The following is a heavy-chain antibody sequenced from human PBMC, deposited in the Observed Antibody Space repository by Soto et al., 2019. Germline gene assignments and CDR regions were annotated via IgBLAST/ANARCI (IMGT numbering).Heavy chain of an antibody. J-gene: IGHJ4*02. CDR2: IKTKAHGETT. CDR3: TTDYSFVASVDY. Sequence: CGSLRLSCAASSFTFSNAWVNGVLQTPGKGLEWVGRIKTKAHGETTDYAAPVKDRFTISRDDSRSTIYLQMNGLKTEDTAVYYCTTDYSFVASVDYWGQGTLVTVSS. CDR1: SFTFSNAW. V-gene: IGHV3-15*07. D-gene: IGHD2-21*01.